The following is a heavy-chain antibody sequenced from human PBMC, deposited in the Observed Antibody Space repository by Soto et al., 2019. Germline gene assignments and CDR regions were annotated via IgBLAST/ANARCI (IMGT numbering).Heavy chain of an antibody. CDR2: ISDNGSTA. J-gene: IGHJ4*02. Sequence: GGSLRLSCSVSGFTFSAYWMHWVRQVPGKGLTWVSRISDNGSTATYADSVKGRFVISRDNAKNSLYLEMNTLRADDSGLYYCARGPRVSSTGTGAHWGRGTLVTVSS. D-gene: IGHD1-1*01. V-gene: IGHV3-74*01. CDR1: GFTFSAYW. CDR3: ARGPRVSSTGTGAH.